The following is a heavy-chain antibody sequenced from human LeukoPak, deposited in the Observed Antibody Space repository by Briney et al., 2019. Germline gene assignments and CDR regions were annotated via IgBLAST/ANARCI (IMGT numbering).Heavy chain of an antibody. CDR1: GFTLSSFW. D-gene: IGHD1-20*01. J-gene: IGHJ1*01. CDR2: INSDGAKT. Sequence: GGSLRLSCAASGFTLSSFWMNWIRQVPGKGLVWVSHINSDGAKTNYADSVTGRFTISRDTARNTLYLQMNNLRVEDTAMYYCAASFRITGTTFYHWGQGTLVTVSS. V-gene: IGHV3-74*01. CDR3: AASFRITGTTFYH.